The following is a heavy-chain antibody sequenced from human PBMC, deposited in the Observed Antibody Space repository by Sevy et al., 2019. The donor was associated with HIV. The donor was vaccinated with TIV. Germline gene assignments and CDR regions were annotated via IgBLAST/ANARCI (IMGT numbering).Heavy chain of an antibody. V-gene: IGHV3-7*01. CDR3: ARRGSSYYYGMDV. D-gene: IGHD3-16*01. J-gene: IGHJ6*02. Sequence: GGSLRLSCAASGFTFSRHWMSWVRQAPGKGLEWVANIKEDGSEKYYVDSVKGRFTISRDNAKNSLYLQMNSLGVEDTAVYYCARRGSSYYYGMDVWGQGTTVTVSS. CDR2: IKEDGSEK. CDR1: GFTFSRHW.